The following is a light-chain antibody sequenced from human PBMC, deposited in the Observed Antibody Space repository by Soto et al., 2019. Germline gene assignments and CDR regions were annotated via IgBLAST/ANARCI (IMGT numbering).Light chain of an antibody. V-gene: IGLV2-11*01. CDR2: DVS. J-gene: IGLJ3*02. Sequence: QSALTQPRSVSGSPGQSVTISCTGTSSDVGGYNYVSWYQQHPGKAPKLMIYDVSKRPSGVPDRFSGSKSGNTASLTISGLHAADEADYYCCSYAGSYTLGVFGGGTKLTVL. CDR1: SSDVGGYNY. CDR3: CSYAGSYTLGV.